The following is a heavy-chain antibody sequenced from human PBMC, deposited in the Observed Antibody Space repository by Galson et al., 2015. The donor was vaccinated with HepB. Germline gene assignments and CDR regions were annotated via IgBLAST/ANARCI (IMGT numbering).Heavy chain of an antibody. CDR2: ISSSSSTI. Sequence: SLRLSCAASGFTFSSYSMNWVRQAPGKGLEWVSYISSSSSTIYYADSVKGRFTISRDNAKNSLYLQMNSLRAEDTAVYYCARDRSGITMVRGVIITDAFDIWGQGTMVTVSS. J-gene: IGHJ3*02. D-gene: IGHD3-10*01. CDR3: ARDRSGITMVRGVIITDAFDI. V-gene: IGHV3-48*04. CDR1: GFTFSSYS.